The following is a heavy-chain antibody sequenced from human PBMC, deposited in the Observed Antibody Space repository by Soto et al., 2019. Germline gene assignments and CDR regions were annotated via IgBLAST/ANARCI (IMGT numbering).Heavy chain of an antibody. CDR1: GYSISGGYY. J-gene: IGHJ4*02. CDR2: INHSGST. CDR3: ARLVGGTTIDY. D-gene: IGHD1-26*01. Sequence: SETLSLTCAVSGYSISGGYYWGWIRQPPGKGLEWIGSINHSGSTYYNPSLKSRVTISVDTSKNQFSLKLSSVTAADTAVYYCARLVGGTTIDYGGQGTLVTVSS. V-gene: IGHV4-38-2*01.